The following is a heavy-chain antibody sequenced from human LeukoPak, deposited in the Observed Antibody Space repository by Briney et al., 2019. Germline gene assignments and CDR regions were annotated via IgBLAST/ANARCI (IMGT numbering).Heavy chain of an antibody. J-gene: IGHJ5*02. D-gene: IGHD2-2*01. CDR1: GYTFTGYY. CDR3: ARDRLRDQLLTNWFGP. V-gene: IGHV1-2*06. Sequence: ASVKVSCKASGYTFTGYYMHWVRQAPGQGLEWMGRINPNSGGTNYAQKFQGRVTMTRDTSISTAYMELSRLRSDDTAVYYCARDRLRDQLLTNWFGPWGQGTLVTVSS. CDR2: INPNSGGT.